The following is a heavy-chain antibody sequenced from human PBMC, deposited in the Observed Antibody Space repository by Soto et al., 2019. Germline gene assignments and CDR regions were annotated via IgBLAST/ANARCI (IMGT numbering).Heavy chain of an antibody. CDR1: GFTFSSYW. J-gene: IGHJ4*02. D-gene: IGHD3-16*01. V-gene: IGHV3-74*01. CDR3: ARSYEALSHDY. Sequence: EVQLVESGGGLVQPGGSLRLSCAASGFTFSSYWMHWVRQAPGKGLVWVSRINSDGSSINYADSVKGRFIISRDNAKNTLRLQMNSLTAEDTAVYYCARSYEALSHDYWGQGTLVTVSS. CDR2: INSDGSSI.